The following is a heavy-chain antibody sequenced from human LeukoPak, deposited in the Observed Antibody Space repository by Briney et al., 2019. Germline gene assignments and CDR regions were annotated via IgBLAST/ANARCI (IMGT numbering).Heavy chain of an antibody. CDR2: INAGNGNT. V-gene: IGHV1-3*01. Sequence: ASVKVSCKASGYTFTSYAMHWVRQAPGQRLEWMGWINAGNGNTKYSQKFQGRVTITADESTSTAYMELSSLRSEDTAVYYCARAARDYYYYYGMDVWGQGTTVTVSS. J-gene: IGHJ6*02. CDR3: ARAARDYYYYYGMDV. D-gene: IGHD6-6*01. CDR1: GYTFTSYA.